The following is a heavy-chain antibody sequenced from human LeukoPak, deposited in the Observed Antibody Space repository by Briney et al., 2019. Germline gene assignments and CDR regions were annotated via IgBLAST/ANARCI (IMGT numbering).Heavy chain of an antibody. D-gene: IGHD2-21*02. CDR2: ISWDGGST. CDR1: GFTFDDYA. J-gene: IGHJ2*01. V-gene: IGHV3-43D*03. Sequence: PGGSLRLSCAASGFTFDDYAMHWVRQAPGKGLEWVSLISWDGGSTYYADSVKGRFTISRDNAKNSLYLQMNSLRAEDMALYYCAKTSTSYCAGDCLPGYFDLWGRGTLVTVSS. CDR3: AKTSTSYCAGDCLPGYFDL.